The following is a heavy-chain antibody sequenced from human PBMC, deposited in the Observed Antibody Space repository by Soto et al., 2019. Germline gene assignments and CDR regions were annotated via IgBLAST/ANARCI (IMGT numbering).Heavy chain of an antibody. V-gene: IGHV3-23*01. J-gene: IGHJ5*02. CDR1: RFTFSSYA. CDR2: ISGSGGST. D-gene: IGHD2-2*01. CDR3: AKDRRCSSTSCYHNWFDP. Sequence: EVQLLESGGGLVQPGGSLRLSCAASRFTFSSYAMSWVRQAPGKGLEWVSAISGSGGSTYYADSVKGRFTISRDNSKNTLYLQMNSLRAEDTAVYYCAKDRRCSSTSCYHNWFDPWGQGTLVTVSS.